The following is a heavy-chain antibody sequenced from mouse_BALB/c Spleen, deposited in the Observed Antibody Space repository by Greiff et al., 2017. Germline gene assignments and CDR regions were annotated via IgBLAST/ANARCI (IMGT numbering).Heavy chain of an antibody. CDR3: ARSPGFAY. CDR2: ISSGGGNT. J-gene: IGHJ3*01. Sequence: EVQRVESGGGLVKPGGSLKLSCAASGFTFSSYTMSWVRQTPEKRLEWVATISSGGGNTYYPDSVKGRFTISRDNAKNNLYLQMSSLRSEDTALYYCARSPGFAYWGQGTLVTVSA. CDR1: GFTFSSYT. V-gene: IGHV5-9*03.